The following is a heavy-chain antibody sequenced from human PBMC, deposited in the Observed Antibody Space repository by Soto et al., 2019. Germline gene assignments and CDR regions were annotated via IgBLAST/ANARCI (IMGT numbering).Heavy chain of an antibody. CDR1: GGSISSYY. CDR2: IYTSGST. Sequence: SETLSLTCTVSGGSISSYYWSWIRQPAGKGLEWIGRIYTSGSTNYNPSLKSRVTMSVDTSKNQFSLKLSSVTAADTAVYYCARTLVDTVMVPYYFVYWGQGTLVTVSS. D-gene: IGHD5-18*01. J-gene: IGHJ4*02. CDR3: ARTLVDTVMVPYYFVY. V-gene: IGHV4-4*07.